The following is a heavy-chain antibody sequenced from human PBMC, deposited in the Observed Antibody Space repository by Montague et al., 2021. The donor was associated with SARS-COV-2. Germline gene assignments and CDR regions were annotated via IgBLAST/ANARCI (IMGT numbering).Heavy chain of an antibody. CDR1: GFSLSTSGMC. V-gene: IGHV2-70*11. J-gene: IGHJ4*02. Sequence: PALVKPTQTLTLTCTFSGFSLSTSGMCVSWIRQPPGKALERLARIDWDDDKYYSTSLKTRLTISKDTSKNQVVLTMTNMDPVDSATYYCAREYYDILTGYYKRVFGYWGQGALVTVSS. CDR2: IDWDDDK. D-gene: IGHD3-9*01. CDR3: AREYYDILTGYYKRVFGY.